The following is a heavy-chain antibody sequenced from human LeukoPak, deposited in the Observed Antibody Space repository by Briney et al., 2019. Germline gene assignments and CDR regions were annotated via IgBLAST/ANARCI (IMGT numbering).Heavy chain of an antibody. D-gene: IGHD6-13*01. Sequence: PGGSLRLSCSASGFTFSSYTMIWVRQAPGKGLEWVAHISTTSRAIYYADSVRGRFTVSRDNAKNSLFLQMNSLRDEDTAIYYCARDKRGQALIAPLYYWGQGTMVTVSS. V-gene: IGHV3-48*02. CDR1: GFTFSSYT. CDR2: ISTTSRAI. CDR3: ARDKRGQALIAPLYY. J-gene: IGHJ4*02.